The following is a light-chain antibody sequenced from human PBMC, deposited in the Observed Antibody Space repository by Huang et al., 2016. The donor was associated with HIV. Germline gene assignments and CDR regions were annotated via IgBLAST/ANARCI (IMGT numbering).Light chain of an antibody. CDR1: QSISSSS. CDR2: SAS. CDR3: HQYGSPPFT. Sequence: EIVLTQSPGTLSLSPGERATLSCRASQSISSSSLAWYLQKPGQAPTLLLHSASSMATDIPDRFSGSGSGTDFSLTISRLEPDDFAVYYCHQYGSPPFTFGPGTKVDIK. V-gene: IGKV3-20*01. J-gene: IGKJ3*01.